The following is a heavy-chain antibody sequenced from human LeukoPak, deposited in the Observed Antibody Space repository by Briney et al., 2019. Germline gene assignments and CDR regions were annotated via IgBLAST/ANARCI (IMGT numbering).Heavy chain of an antibody. Sequence: GGSLRLSCAASGFTFSSYSMSWVRQAPGKGLEWVSYISSSTSTIYYADSVKGRFTISRDNAKNSLYLQMDSLRAEDTAVYYCGRVGAYYGSGSYSDYWGQGTLVTVSS. CDR3: GRVGAYYGSGSYSDY. V-gene: IGHV3-48*04. J-gene: IGHJ4*02. CDR2: ISSSTSTI. CDR1: GFTFSSYS. D-gene: IGHD3-10*01.